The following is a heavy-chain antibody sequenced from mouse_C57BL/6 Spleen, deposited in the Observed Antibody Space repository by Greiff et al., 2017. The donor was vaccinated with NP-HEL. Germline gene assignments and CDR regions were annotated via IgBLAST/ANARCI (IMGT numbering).Heavy chain of an antibody. J-gene: IGHJ1*03. CDR1: GYAFSSSW. CDR3: ASNSNRWFDV. D-gene: IGHD1-1*02. CDR2: IYPGDGDT. V-gene: IGHV1-82*01. Sequence: QVQLQQSGPELVKPGASVKISCKASGYAFSSSWMNWVKQRPGKGLEWIGRIYPGDGDTNYNEKFKSKATLTVDKSSSTAYMQLSSLTSEDSAVYYCASNSNRWFDVWGTGTTVTVSS.